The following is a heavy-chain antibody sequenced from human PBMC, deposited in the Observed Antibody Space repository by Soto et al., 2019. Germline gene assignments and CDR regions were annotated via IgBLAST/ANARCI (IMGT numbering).Heavy chain of an antibody. J-gene: IGHJ4*02. CDR3: AADIVRHAVTTYYFDY. V-gene: IGHV3-23*01. CDR2: ISGSGGST. D-gene: IGHD4-4*01. CDR1: GFTFSSYA. Sequence: GGSLRLSCAASGFTFSSYAMSWVRQAPGKGLEWVSAISGSGGSTYYADSVKGRFTISRDNSKNTLYLQMNSLRAEDTAVYYCAADIVRHAVTTYYFDYWGQGALVTVS.